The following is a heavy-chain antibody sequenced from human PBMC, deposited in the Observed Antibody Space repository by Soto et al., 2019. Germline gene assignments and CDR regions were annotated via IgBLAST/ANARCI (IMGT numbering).Heavy chain of an antibody. V-gene: IGHV3-21*01. D-gene: IGHD6-6*01. CDR2: ISRRSSHI. J-gene: IGHJ3*02. CDR3: ARDATIADRLLVFDI. Sequence: GKGLEWVSSISRRSSHIHHEDSVKGRFNISRVNVQTSLYLQMNILRAEDTAVYYFARDATIADRLLVFDIWGQGTMLTVSS.